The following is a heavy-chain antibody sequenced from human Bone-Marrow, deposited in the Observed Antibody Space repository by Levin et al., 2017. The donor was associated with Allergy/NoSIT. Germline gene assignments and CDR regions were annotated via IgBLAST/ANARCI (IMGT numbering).Heavy chain of an antibody. CDR1: GFTFSSYA. V-gene: IGHV3-30*04. CDR2: ISYDGSNK. Sequence: GGSLRLSCAASGFTFSSYAMHWVRQAPGKGLEWVAVISYDGSNKYYADSVKGRFTISRDNSKNTLYLQMNSLRAEDTAVYYCARSYGNFDYWGQGTLVTVSS. CDR3: ARSYGNFDY. D-gene: IGHD4-17*01. J-gene: IGHJ4*02.